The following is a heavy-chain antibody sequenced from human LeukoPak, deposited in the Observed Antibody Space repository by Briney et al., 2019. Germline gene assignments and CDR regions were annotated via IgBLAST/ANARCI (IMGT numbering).Heavy chain of an antibody. CDR3: ARAMATYYFDY. CDR1: GYTFTSYA. V-gene: IGHV1-3*01. J-gene: IGHJ4*02. CDR2: INAGNGNT. D-gene: IGHD5-12*01. Sequence: GASVKVSCKASGYTFTSYAMHWVRQASGQRLEWMGWINAGNGNTKYSQKFQGRVTITRDTSASTAYMELSSLRSEDTAVYYCARAMATYYFDYWGQGTLVTVSS.